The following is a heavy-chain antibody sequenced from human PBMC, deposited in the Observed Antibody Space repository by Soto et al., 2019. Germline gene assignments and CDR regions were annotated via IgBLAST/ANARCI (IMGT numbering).Heavy chain of an antibody. J-gene: IGHJ4*02. V-gene: IGHV3-23*01. Sequence: EVQLLECGGGVVQPGGSLRLSCAASGFTFSSYAMSWVREAPGKGLEGVSAISGSGGSTYYSDSVTGRFTIYRDNSKNTLYLQMNSLRAEDTAVYYCAKQGLRLLQYEIDYRGQGTLVTVSS. D-gene: IGHD2-21*02. CDR2: ISGSGGST. CDR3: AKQGLRLLQYEIDY. CDR1: GFTFSSYA.